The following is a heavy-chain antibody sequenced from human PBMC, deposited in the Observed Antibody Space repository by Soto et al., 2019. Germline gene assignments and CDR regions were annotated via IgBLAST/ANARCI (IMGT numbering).Heavy chain of an antibody. CDR3: ARDTAMVSRNAFDI. D-gene: IGHD5-18*01. J-gene: IGHJ3*02. Sequence: QVQLVQSGAEVKKPGSSVKVSCKASGGTFSSYTISWVRQAPGQGLEWMGRIIPILGIANYAQKFQGRVTITEDKSTSTAYMELSSLRSEDTAVYYCARDTAMVSRNAFDIWGQGTMVTVSS. CDR1: GGTFSSYT. CDR2: IIPILGIA. V-gene: IGHV1-69*08.